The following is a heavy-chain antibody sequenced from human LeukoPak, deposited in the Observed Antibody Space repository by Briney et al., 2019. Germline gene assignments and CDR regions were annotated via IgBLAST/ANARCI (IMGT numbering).Heavy chain of an antibody. CDR3: AKDGVSFNKRWDWFDP. D-gene: IGHD1-26*01. Sequence: PGGSLRLSCAASGFIFSNYAMTWVRQAPGKVLEWVSVISGRDSTYYADSVKGRFTISRDNSKSTVSLQLNSLRAEDTAVYYCAKDGVSFNKRWDWFDPWGQGTLVTVSS. CDR1: GFIFSNYA. V-gene: IGHV3-23*01. CDR2: ISGRDST. J-gene: IGHJ5*02.